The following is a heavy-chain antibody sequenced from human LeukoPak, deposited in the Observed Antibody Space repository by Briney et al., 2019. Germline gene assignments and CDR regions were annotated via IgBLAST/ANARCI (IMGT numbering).Heavy chain of an antibody. V-gene: IGHV1-69*05. CDR3: ARDLDIVVVPAATTWGSWFDP. CDR1: GGTFSSYA. CDR2: IIPIFGTA. J-gene: IGHJ5*02. D-gene: IGHD2-2*03. Sequence: GASVKVSCKASGGTFSSYAISWVRQAPGQGLEWMGRIIPIFGTANYAQKFQGRVTITTDESTSTAYIELSSLRSEDTAVYYCARDLDIVVVPAATTWGSWFDPWGQGTLVTVSS.